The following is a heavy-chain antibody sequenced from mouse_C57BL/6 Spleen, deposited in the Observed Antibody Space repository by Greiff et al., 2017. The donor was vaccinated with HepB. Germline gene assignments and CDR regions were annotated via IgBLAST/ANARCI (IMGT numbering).Heavy chain of an antibody. D-gene: IGHD1-1*01. CDR3: ARDYYGTYYFDY. J-gene: IGHJ2*01. V-gene: IGHV3-6*01. Sequence: EVQRVESGPGLVKPSQSLSLTCSVTGYSITSGYYWNWIRQFPGNKLEWMGYISYDGSNNYNPSLKNRISITRDTSKNQFFLKLNSVTTEDTATYYCARDYYGTYYFDYWGQGTTLTVSS. CDR2: ISYDGSN. CDR1: GYSITSGYY.